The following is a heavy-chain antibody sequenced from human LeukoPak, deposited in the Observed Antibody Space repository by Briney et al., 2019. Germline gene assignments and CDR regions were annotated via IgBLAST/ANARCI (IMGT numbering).Heavy chain of an antibody. J-gene: IGHJ4*02. V-gene: IGHV4-61*01. Sequence: SETLSLTCTVSGYSISSGYYWSWIRQPPGKGLEWIGYIYYSGSTNYNPSLKSRVTISVDTSKNQFSLKLSSVTAADTAVYYCVRSGIVGATWGQGTLVTVSS. CDR3: VRSGIVGAT. CDR2: IYYSGST. CDR1: GYSISSGYY. D-gene: IGHD1-26*01.